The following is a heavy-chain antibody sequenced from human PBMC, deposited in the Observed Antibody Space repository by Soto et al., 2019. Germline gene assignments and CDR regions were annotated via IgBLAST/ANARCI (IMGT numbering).Heavy chain of an antibody. J-gene: IGHJ4*02. CDR3: AIGGLIRGVLNY. CDR2: INHSGST. V-gene: IGHV4-34*01. D-gene: IGHD3-10*01. Sequence: QVQLQQWGAGLLKPSETLSLTCAVYDGSSNNYYWSWIRQPPGKGLEWIGEINHSGSTNYNASLKSRVTISEDTSKKQCSLELRFVTAADTAVYSCAIGGLIRGVLNYGGQGTLVTVSS. CDR1: DGSSNNYY.